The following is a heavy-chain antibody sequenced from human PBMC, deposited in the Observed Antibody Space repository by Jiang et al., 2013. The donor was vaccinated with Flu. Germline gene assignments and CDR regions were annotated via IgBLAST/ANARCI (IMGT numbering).Heavy chain of an antibody. J-gene: IGHJ5*02. CDR1: GYPFTSYG. CDR3: ARDSDIVVVPAAEDWFDP. D-gene: IGHD2-2*01. V-gene: IGHV1-18*04. CDR2: ISPYNGKT. Sequence: SGAEVKKPGASVGVSCKASGYPFTSYGISWVRQAPGQGLEWMGWISPYNGKTNYAQKLQGRVTMTTDTSTNTAYMELRSLRSDDTAMYYCARDSDIVVVPAAEDWFDPWGQGTLVTVSS.